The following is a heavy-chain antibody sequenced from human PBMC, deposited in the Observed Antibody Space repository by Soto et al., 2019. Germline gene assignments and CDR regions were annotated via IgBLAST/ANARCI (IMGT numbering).Heavy chain of an antibody. CDR3: ARQIVVVAAYLPLYYFDY. V-gene: IGHV4-39*01. CDR2: IYYSGST. CDR1: GGSISSSSYY. D-gene: IGHD2-15*01. J-gene: IGHJ4*02. Sequence: SETLSLTCTVSGGSISSSSYYWGWIRQPPGKGLEWIGSIYYSGSTYYNPSLKSRVTISVDTSKNQFSLKLSSVTAADTAVYYCARQIVVVAAYLPLYYFDYWGQGTLVTVSS.